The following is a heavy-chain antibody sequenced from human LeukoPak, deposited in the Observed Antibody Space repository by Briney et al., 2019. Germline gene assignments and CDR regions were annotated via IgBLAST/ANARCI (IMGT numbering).Heavy chain of an antibody. V-gene: IGHV3-30*03. Sequence: PGGSLRLSCAASGFTFSSYGMHWVRQAPGKGLEWVAVISYDGSNKYYADSVKGRFTISRDNSKNTLYLQMNSLRAEDTAVYYCADSGWFGELLSLVYWGQGTLVTVSS. D-gene: IGHD3-10*01. CDR2: ISYDGSNK. J-gene: IGHJ4*02. CDR1: GFTFSSYG. CDR3: ADSGWFGELLSLVY.